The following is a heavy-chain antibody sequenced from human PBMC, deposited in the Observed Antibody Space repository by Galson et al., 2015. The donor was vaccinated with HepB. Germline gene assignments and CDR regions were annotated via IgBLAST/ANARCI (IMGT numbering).Heavy chain of an antibody. CDR1: GFTFSGYA. CDR3: ANGASVTSGFDY. J-gene: IGHJ4*02. V-gene: IGHV3-23*01. CDR2: TSAGGSGT. D-gene: IGHD4-17*01. Sequence: SLRLSCAASGFTFSGYAMSWVRQAPGKGLEWVSSTSAGGSGTYYADSVKGRFTISRDNSKSTLSLQMNSLRAEDTAVYFCANGASVTSGFDYWGQGTLVTVSS.